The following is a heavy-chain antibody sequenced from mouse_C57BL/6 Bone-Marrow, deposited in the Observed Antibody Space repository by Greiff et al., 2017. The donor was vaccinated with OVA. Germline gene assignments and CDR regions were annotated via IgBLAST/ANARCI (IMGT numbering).Heavy chain of an antibody. CDR3: ATFYYGSSYGPY. CDR1: GYTFTSYW. J-gene: IGHJ3*01. V-gene: IGHV1-52*01. CDR2: IDPSDSET. Sequence: QVQLQQPGAELVRPGSSVKLSCKASGYTFTSYWMHWVKQRPIQGLEWIGNIDPSDSETHYNQKFKDKATLTVDKSSSTAYMQLSSLTSEDSAVYYCATFYYGSSYGPYWGQGTLVTVSA. D-gene: IGHD1-1*01.